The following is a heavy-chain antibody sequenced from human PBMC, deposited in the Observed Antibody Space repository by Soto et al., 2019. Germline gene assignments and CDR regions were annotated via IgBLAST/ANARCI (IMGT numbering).Heavy chain of an antibody. CDR2: IRSKANSYTT. CDR1: GFTFSDAT. V-gene: IGHV3-73*01. CDR3: TSFRYAVAGTENFDY. J-gene: IGHJ4*02. D-gene: IGHD6-19*01. Sequence: EVQLVESGGGLVQPGGSLKLSCATSGFTFSDATIHWVRRASGKGLEWVGRIRSKANSYTTEYATSVKGKFTISRDDTKITAYLQMSSLKTEDTAVYFCTSFRYAVAGTENFDYWGQGTLVTVSS.